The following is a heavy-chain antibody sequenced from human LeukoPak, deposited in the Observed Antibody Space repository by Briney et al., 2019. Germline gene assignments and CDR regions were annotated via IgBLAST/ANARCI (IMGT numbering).Heavy chain of an antibody. D-gene: IGHD2-2*02. CDR3: AKTESPAAIRAGSDY. CDR2: ISGSGSST. Sequence: GGSLRLSCVASGFTFSNYGMSWVRQAPGKGLEWVSIISGSGSSTYNAGSVKGRFTISRDNSNNTLYLQMNSLRAEDTAVYYCAKTESPAAIRAGSDYWGQGTLVTVSS. CDR1: GFTFSNYG. J-gene: IGHJ4*02. V-gene: IGHV3-23*01.